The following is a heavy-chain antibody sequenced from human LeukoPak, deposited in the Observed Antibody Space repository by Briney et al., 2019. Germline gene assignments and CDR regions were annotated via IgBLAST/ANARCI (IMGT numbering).Heavy chain of an antibody. CDR2: ISYSGST. Sequence: SETLSLTCTVSGGSFTPYYWSWIRQPPGKGLEWIGHISYSGSTNYNPSLKSRVTVSIDTSKNQVSLKLSSMTAADTAVYYCARLWMVVVHRDAFDIWGQGTMVTVSS. CDR1: GGSFTPYY. CDR3: ARLWMVVVHRDAFDI. V-gene: IGHV4-59*01. D-gene: IGHD3-22*01. J-gene: IGHJ3*02.